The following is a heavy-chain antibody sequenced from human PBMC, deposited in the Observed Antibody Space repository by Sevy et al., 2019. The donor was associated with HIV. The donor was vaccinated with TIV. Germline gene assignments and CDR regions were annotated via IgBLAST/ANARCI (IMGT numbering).Heavy chain of an antibody. V-gene: IGHV3-23*01. J-gene: IGHJ4*02. CDR3: AREGCTKPHDY. D-gene: IGHD2-8*01. CDR1: GFTFSKYS. CDR2: FSFGCGEI. Sequence: GGSLRLSCAASGFTFSKYSMSWVRQPPGKGLEWVSTFSFGCGEINYADSVKGRFTISGDNSKSSVYLQMNNLSPEDTAVYYCAREGCTKPHDYWGQGTLVTVSS.